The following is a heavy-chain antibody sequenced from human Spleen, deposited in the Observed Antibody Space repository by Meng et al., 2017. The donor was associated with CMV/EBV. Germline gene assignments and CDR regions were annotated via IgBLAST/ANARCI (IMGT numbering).Heavy chain of an antibody. D-gene: IGHD1-26*01. J-gene: IGHJ4*02. Sequence: GESLKISCAASGFTFSSYSMNWVRQAPGKGLEWVSSISSSSSYIYYADSVKGRFTISRDNAKNSLYLQMNSLRAEDTAVYYCAKGDGVGATNYFDYWGQGTLVTVSS. CDR3: AKGDGVGATNYFDY. V-gene: IGHV3-21*04. CDR1: GFTFSSYS. CDR2: ISSSSSYI.